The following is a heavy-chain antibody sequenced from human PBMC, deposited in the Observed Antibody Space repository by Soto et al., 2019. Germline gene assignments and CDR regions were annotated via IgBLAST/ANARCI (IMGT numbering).Heavy chain of an antibody. V-gene: IGHV1-2*02. CDR1: GYTFTDYY. Sequence: QVHLVQSGAEVKKPGASVKVSCKASGYTFTDYYMHWVRQAPGQGLEWMGGINPKSGGTNYAQKFQGRVTMTRDTSISTAYMELSRLRSDETAVYYCARDWYYYDSSGYSKPVYYYYYGMDVGGQGTTVIVSS. J-gene: IGHJ6*02. CDR2: INPKSGGT. CDR3: ARDWYYYDSSGYSKPVYYYYYGMDV. D-gene: IGHD3-22*01.